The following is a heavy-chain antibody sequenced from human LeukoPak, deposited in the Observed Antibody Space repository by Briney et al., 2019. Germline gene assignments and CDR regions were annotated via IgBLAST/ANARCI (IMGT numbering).Heavy chain of an antibody. CDR3: SISSGWYEPFDY. V-gene: IGHV4-39*01. D-gene: IGHD6-19*01. J-gene: IGHJ4*02. Sequence: SETLSLTCTVSGGSISSSSYYWAWIRQPPGKGVEWIGSIYYSGSTYYNPSLKSRVTISVDTSKNQFSLKLSSVTAADTAVYYCSISSGWYEPFDYWGQGTLVTVSS. CDR2: IYYSGST. CDR1: GGSISSSSYY.